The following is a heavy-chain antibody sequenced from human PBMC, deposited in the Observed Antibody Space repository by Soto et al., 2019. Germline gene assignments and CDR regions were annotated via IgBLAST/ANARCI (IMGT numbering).Heavy chain of an antibody. CDR1: GFTFSSYG. V-gene: IGHV3-33*01. J-gene: IGHJ2*01. D-gene: IGHD3-9*01. CDR3: ARDPGNFDWHIWYVDL. Sequence: QVQLVESGGGVVQPGRSLRLSCAASGFTFSSYGMHWGRQAPGKGLEGVAVIWYDGSNNYYADSVKGRFTISRDNSKNTLYLQMNSRSAEDTAVYYCARDPGNFDWHIWYVDLWGRGTLVTVAS. CDR2: IWYDGSNN.